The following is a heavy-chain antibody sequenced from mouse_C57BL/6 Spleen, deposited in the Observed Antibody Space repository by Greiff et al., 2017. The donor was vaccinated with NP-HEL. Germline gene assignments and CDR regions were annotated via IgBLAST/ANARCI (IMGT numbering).Heavy chain of an antibody. D-gene: IGHD1-1*01. CDR2: ISDGGSYT. J-gene: IGHJ2*01. Sequence: EVQVVESGGGLVKPGGSLKLSCAASGFTFSSYAMSWVRQTPEKRLEWVATISDGGSYTYYPDNVKGRFTLSRDNAKNNLYLQISHLKSEDTAMYYCAREIDNYGSFYFDYWGQGTTLTVAS. CDR1: GFTFSSYA. CDR3: AREIDNYGSFYFDY. V-gene: IGHV5-4*01.